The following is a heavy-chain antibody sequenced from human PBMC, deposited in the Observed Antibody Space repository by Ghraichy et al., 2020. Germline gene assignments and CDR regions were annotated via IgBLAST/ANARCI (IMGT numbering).Heavy chain of an antibody. V-gene: IGHV3-74*01. D-gene: IGHD3-16*01. J-gene: IGHJ2*01. CDR1: GFLFSSYW. CDR2: SNDDGTIT. Sequence: GESLNISCEASGFLFSSYWVHWVRQAPRKGLVWVSFSNDDGTITNSADSVKGRFTSSRDNAQDSLYVQLNSLRVEDTAVYYCARDTGWGFFDFWGRGTLVTVAS. CDR3: ARDTGWGFFDF.